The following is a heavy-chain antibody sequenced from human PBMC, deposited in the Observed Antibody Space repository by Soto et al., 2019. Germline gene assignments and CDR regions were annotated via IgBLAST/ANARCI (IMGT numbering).Heavy chain of an antibody. CDR2: IIPARGVA. CDR3: ATEKYNWNSAMAV. Sequence: GASVKVSCKASGDTFSSYTISWVRQAPGQGREWMGRIIPARGVADYAQNFQGRVTITADKSTSTPYMELSSMRAGDTAVYYCATEKYNWNSAMAVWGQRTTVTSP. J-gene: IGHJ6*02. D-gene: IGHD1-1*01. CDR1: GDTFSSYT. V-gene: IGHV1-69*02.